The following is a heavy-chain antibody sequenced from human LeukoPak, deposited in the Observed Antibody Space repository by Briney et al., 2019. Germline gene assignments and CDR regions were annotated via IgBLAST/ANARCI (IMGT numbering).Heavy chain of an antibody. CDR3: ARSNYYDSSGHHYPYYYGMDD. J-gene: IGHJ6*02. D-gene: IGHD3-22*01. Sequence: GGSLRLSCAASGFTFSDYYMSWIRQAPGKGLEWVSYISSSGSTIYYADSVKGRFTISRDNAKNSLYLQMNSLRAEDTAVYYCARSNYYDSSGHHYPYYYGMDDWGQGTTVTVSS. CDR2: ISSSGSTI. V-gene: IGHV3-11*01. CDR1: GFTFSDYY.